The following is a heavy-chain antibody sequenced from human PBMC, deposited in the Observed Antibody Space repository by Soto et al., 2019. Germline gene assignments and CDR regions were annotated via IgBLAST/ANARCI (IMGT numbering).Heavy chain of an antibody. V-gene: IGHV4-59*08. D-gene: IGHD2-21*01. CDR2: IYYNGYT. CDR3: TRHPPIARFENGLDV. Sequence: QVQLQESGPGLVKPSETLSLTCSVSGGSISGYYWSWIRQPPGKGLEWIGYIYYNGYTIYSPSLNSRVTISVDTSKNQFSLKLTSVTAVDTAMYYCTRHPPIARFENGLDVWGQGTTVSVSS. CDR1: GGSISGYY. J-gene: IGHJ6*02.